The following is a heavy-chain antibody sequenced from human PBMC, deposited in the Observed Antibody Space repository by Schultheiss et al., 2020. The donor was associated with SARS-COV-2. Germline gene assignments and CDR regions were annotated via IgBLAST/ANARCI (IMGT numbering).Heavy chain of an antibody. D-gene: IGHD2-15*01. V-gene: IGHV4-39*01. CDR3: ASIRGYCSGGSCYSRFDY. J-gene: IGHJ4*02. Sequence: SETLSLTCTVSGGSISSSSYYWGWIRQPPGKGLEWIGSIYYSGSTYYNPSLKSRVTISVDTSKNQFSLKLSSVTAADTAVYYCASIRGYCSGGSCYSRFDYWGQGTLVTVSS. CDR2: IYYSGST. CDR1: GGSISSSSYY.